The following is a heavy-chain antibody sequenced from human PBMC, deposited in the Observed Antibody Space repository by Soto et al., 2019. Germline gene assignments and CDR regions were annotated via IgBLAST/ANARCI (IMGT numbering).Heavy chain of an antibody. Sequence: GSLRLSCAASGFSFSSYAMSWIRQPDGKGLGWIGRIYTRGNGNYSPSLKSRVTMSVDTSKNQFALKLNAVTAADTAVYYCARDQALIYFDSWGRGTLVTVSS. D-gene: IGHD2-8*01. CDR2: IYTRGNG. J-gene: IGHJ4*02. CDR1: GFSFSSYA. V-gene: IGHV4-4*07. CDR3: ARDQALIYFDS.